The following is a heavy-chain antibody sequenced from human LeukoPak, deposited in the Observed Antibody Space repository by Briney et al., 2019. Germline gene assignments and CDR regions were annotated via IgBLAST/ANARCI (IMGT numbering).Heavy chain of an antibody. CDR2: INHSGST. Sequence: SETLSLTCAVYGGSFSGYYWSWIRQPPGKGLEWIGEINHSGSTNYNPSLKSRDTISVDTSKNQFSLKLSSVTAADTAVYYCAGNYGSGSSYYYYMDVWGKGTTVTISS. CDR3: AGNYGSGSSYYYYMDV. CDR1: GGSFSGYY. J-gene: IGHJ6*03. V-gene: IGHV4-34*01. D-gene: IGHD3-10*01.